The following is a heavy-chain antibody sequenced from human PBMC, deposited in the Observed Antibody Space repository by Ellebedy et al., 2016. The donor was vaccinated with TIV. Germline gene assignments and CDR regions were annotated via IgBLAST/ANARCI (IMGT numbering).Heavy chain of an antibody. Sequence: GGSLRLSXAASGFTFSDYYINWIRQAPGKGLEWIAYISGSNNYKTYADSVKGRFTISRDNANNALYLQMDSLTAEDTAVYYCATFRKYYYNGLDVWGPGTTVTVS. CDR1: GFTFSDYY. CDR3: ATFRKYYYNGLDV. D-gene: IGHD1-14*01. CDR2: ISGSNNYK. V-gene: IGHV3-11*03. J-gene: IGHJ6*02.